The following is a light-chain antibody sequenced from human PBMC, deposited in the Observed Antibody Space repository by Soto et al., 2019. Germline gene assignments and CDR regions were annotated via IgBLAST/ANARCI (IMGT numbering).Light chain of an antibody. Sequence: QSALTQPASVSGSPGQSITISCTGTSSDVGSYNLVSWYQQHPGKAPKLMIYEGSKRPSGVSNRFSGSKSGNTASLTISGLQAEDEADYYCCSYAGVVFGGGTKPPS. CDR2: EGS. CDR3: CSYAGVV. CDR1: SSDVGSYNL. J-gene: IGLJ2*01. V-gene: IGLV2-23*01.